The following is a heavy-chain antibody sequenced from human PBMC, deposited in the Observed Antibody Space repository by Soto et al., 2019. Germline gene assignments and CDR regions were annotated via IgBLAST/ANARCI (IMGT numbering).Heavy chain of an antibody. V-gene: IGHV4-59*02. D-gene: IGHD2-2*01. CDR2: ISYSGST. J-gene: IGHJ4*02. CDR1: GGSVTTYY. CDR3: ARNGGDCSSTSCYFIDY. Sequence: SETLSLTCTVTGGSVTTYYWSWIRQPPGKGLEWIGHISYSGSTNYNPSLKSRVTISVDTSKNQFSLKLSSVTAADTAVYYCARNGGDCSSTSCYFIDYWGQGTLVTVSS.